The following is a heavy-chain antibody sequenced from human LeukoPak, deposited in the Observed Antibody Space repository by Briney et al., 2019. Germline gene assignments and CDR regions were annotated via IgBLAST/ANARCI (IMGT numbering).Heavy chain of an antibody. CDR1: GFTFSSYW. V-gene: IGHV3-23*01. CDR2: ISGSGGST. J-gene: IGHJ4*02. D-gene: IGHD2-15*01. CDR3: ASSRRDIVVVVDAPFDY. Sequence: GGSLRLSCAASGFTFSSYWMSWVRQAPGKGLERVSGISGSGGSTYYADSVKGRFTIARDNSKNTLYLQMNSLRAEDTAVYYCASSRRDIVVVVDAPFDYWGQGTLVTVSS.